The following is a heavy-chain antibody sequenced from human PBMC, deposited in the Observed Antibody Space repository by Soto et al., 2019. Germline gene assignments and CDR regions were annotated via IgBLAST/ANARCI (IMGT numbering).Heavy chain of an antibody. V-gene: IGHV4-38-2*01. CDR1: GYSIASGYY. Sequence: KPSETLSLTCAASGYSIASGYYWAWIRQSPGKGLEWIGSIYHAGSVYYNPSLNSRVAVSLDTSKNHFSLKLTSVSAADTAVYYCERTFDYYGMDVWGQRTTVTVSS. J-gene: IGHJ6*02. CDR2: IYHAGSV. CDR3: ERTFDYYGMDV.